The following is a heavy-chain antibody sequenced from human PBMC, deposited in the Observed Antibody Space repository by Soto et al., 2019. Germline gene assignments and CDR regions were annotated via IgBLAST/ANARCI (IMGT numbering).Heavy chain of an antibody. CDR2: ISSGGSPI. D-gene: IGHD2-15*01. CDR1: GFTFSDYY. V-gene: IGHV3-11*01. CDR3: ARDPRYCSAGNCYSAGKDHYYYYMDV. Sequence: QVQLVESGGGLVKPGGSLRLSCAASGFTFSDYYMSWIRQAPGKGLEWVSYISSGGSPIYYTDSVKGRFTISRDNAENSLYLQMNSLRAEDTAVYYCARDPRYCSAGNCYSAGKDHYYYYMDVWGKGTTVTVSS. J-gene: IGHJ6*03.